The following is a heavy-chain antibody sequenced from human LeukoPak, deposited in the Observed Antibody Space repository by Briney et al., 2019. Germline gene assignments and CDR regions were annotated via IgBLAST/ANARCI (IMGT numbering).Heavy chain of an antibody. D-gene: IGHD2-8*01. CDR3: APRGISGVDWFDP. V-gene: IGHV3-23*01. CDR2: ITNDGVAT. J-gene: IGHJ5*02. Sequence: PGGSLRLSCGASGFTFSSRTMNWVRQAPGKGLEWVSTITNDGVATYYADSVRGRFTVSRDNSRNTLYLQMNSLRVEDTAVYYCAPRGISGVDWFDPWGQGTLVTVSS. CDR1: GFTFSSRT.